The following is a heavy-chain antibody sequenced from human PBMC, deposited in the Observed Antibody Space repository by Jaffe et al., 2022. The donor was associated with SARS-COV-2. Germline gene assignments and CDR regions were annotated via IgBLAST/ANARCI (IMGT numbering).Heavy chain of an antibody. Sequence: EVQLLESGGGLVQPGGSLRLSCAASGFTFSSYAMSWVRQAPGKGLEWVSAISGSGGSTYYADSVKGRFTISRDNSKNTLYLQMNSLRAEDTAVYYCAKVGYCTNGVCAHGPFDYWGQGTLVTVSS. CDR1: GFTFSSYA. J-gene: IGHJ4*02. CDR3: AKVGYCTNGVCAHGPFDY. CDR2: ISGSGGST. D-gene: IGHD2-8*01. V-gene: IGHV3-23*01.